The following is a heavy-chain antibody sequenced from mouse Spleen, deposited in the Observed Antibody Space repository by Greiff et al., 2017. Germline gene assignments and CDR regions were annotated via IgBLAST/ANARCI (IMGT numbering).Heavy chain of an antibody. CDR1: GFTFRDYY. J-gene: IGHJ2*01. CDR3: ARPSYDGYLDD. D-gene: IGHD2-3*01. CDR2: ISNGGGCT. Sequence: EVKLMESGGGLVPPGGSLKLSCAASGFTFRDYYLYWVRQTPEKRLEWVAYISNGGGCTYYPDTVKGRFTISRDNAKNTLYLQMSRLKSEDTAMYYCARPSYDGYLDDWGQGTTLTVSS. V-gene: IGHV5-12*01.